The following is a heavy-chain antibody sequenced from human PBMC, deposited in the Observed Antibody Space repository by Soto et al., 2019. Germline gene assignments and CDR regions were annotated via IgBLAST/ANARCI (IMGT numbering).Heavy chain of an antibody. CDR2: MNPNSGNT. V-gene: IGHV1-8*01. CDR3: AREAAALGIDY. CDR1: GYTFTSYD. J-gene: IGHJ4*02. D-gene: IGHD2-2*01. Sequence: QVQMVQSGAEVKNPGATVKVSCKASGYTFTSYDVNWVRQATGQGLEWMGWMNPNSGNTGYAQKFQGRVTMTRNTSISTAYMELSSLRSEDTAAYYCAREAAALGIDYWGQGTLVTVSS.